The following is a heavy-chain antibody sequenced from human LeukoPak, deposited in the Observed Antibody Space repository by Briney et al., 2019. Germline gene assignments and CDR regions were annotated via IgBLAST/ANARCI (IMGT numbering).Heavy chain of an antibody. CDR2: IYTSGST. V-gene: IGHV4-61*02. D-gene: IGHD2-15*01. Sequence: PSETLSLTCTVSGGSISSGSYYWSWIWQPAGKVLEWIGRIYTSGSTNYNPSLKSRVTISVDTSKNQFSLKLSSVTAADTAVYYCACHFIVVDYYFDYWGQGTLVTVSS. J-gene: IGHJ4*02. CDR3: ACHFIVVDYYFDY. CDR1: GGSISSGSYY.